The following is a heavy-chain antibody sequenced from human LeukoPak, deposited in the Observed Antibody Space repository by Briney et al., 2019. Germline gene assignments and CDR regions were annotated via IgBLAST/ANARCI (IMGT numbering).Heavy chain of an antibody. V-gene: IGHV3-23*01. CDR1: GFTFSSYE. J-gene: IGHJ4*02. CDR3: AKDPYDILTGYSPLDS. D-gene: IGHD3-9*01. Sequence: LPGGSLRLSCAASGFTFSSYEMSWVRQAPGKGLEWVSAISGTGGSTHYADSVKGRFTISRDNSKNTLYLQMNSLRAEDTAVYYCAKDPYDILTGYSPLDSWGQGTLVTVSS. CDR2: ISGTGGST.